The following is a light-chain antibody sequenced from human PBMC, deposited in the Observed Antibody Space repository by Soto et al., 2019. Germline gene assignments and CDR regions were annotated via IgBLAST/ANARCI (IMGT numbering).Light chain of an antibody. V-gene: IGKV1-5*01. CDR2: DAS. CDR3: QQYTSYPYT. CDR1: QSISGW. J-gene: IGKJ2*01. Sequence: DIQMTQSPSTLSASVGDRVTITCRASQSISGWLAWYQQKPGKAPELLIYDASSLESGVPSRFSGSGSGTEFALTISSLQPDDFATYYCQQYTSYPYTFGQGTKLEIK.